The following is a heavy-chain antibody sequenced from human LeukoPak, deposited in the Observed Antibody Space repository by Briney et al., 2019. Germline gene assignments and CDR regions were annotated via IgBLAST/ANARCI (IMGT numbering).Heavy chain of an antibody. J-gene: IGHJ1*01. Sequence: PGGSLRLSCAASGFTFSSYAMSWVRQAPGKGLEWVSTISGSGGSTHYADPVKGRFTISRDNSKNTLYLQMNSLRAEDTAVYYCAKETNYYHSGSYWEHIQRWGQGTLVTVSS. D-gene: IGHD3-10*01. V-gene: IGHV3-23*01. CDR2: ISGSGGST. CDR3: AKETNYYHSGSYWEHIQR. CDR1: GFTFSSYA.